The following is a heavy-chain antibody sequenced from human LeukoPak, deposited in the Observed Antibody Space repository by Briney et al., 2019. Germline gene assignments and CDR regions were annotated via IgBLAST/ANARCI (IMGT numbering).Heavy chain of an antibody. J-gene: IGHJ5*01. Sequence: GGSLRLSCAASRFTFRNYWMHWVRQAPGKGLVWVSRIKGDGTHTIYADSVKGRFSISRDNAKSTLYLQMRSLRADDTAVYYCVRDWDHFDFDSWGQGTLVTVSS. V-gene: IGHV3-74*01. D-gene: IGHD1-26*01. CDR2: IKGDGTHT. CDR3: VRDWDHFDFDS. CDR1: RFTFRNYW.